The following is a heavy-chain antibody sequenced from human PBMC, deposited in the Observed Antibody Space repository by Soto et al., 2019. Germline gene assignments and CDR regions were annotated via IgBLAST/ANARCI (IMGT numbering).Heavy chain of an antibody. CDR2: IIGGADST. Sequence: EVQLLESGGGLVQPGGSLRLSCAASGFTFSTYAMNWVRQAPGKGLEWVSTIIGGADSTYYADSVKGRFAISRDTSKSTLYLQMNSLRAEDTAIYYCVEGGDGNNIWLEYWGQGTLVTVSS. CDR3: VEGGDGNNIWLEY. V-gene: IGHV3-23*01. CDR1: GFTFSTYA. D-gene: IGHD6-19*01. J-gene: IGHJ4*02.